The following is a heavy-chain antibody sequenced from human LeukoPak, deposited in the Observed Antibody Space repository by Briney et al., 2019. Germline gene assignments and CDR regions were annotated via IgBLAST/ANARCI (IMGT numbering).Heavy chain of an antibody. Sequence: GGSLRLSCAASGFTFSSYAMSWVRQAPGKGLEWVSAISGSGGSTFYADSVKGRFTISRDNSKNTLYLQMNSLRAEDTAVYYCAKRLIPEQYCGGDCYSDWYFDLWGRGTLVTVSS. J-gene: IGHJ2*01. CDR1: GFTFSSYA. CDR2: ISGSGGST. D-gene: IGHD2-21*02. V-gene: IGHV3-23*01. CDR3: AKRLIPEQYCGGDCYSDWYFDL.